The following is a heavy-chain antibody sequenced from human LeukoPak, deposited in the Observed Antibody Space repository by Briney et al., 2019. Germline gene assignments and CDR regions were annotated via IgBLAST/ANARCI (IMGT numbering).Heavy chain of an antibody. CDR1: GASISDFY. Sequence: SETLSLTCSVSGASISDFYWSWIRQPAGKGLEWIGRIYTSVNTNYNPSLKSRVTMSLDASENQFSLKLSSVTAADTAVYYCARNSGDFWGQGTLVTVS. J-gene: IGHJ4*02. CDR3: ARNSGDF. CDR2: IYTSVNT. D-gene: IGHD4-23*01. V-gene: IGHV4-4*07.